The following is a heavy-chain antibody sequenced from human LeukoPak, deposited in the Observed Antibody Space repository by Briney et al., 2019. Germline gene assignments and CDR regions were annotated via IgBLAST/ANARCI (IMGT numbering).Heavy chain of an antibody. Sequence: SETLSLTCAVYGESFSGYYWSWIRRPPGKGLEWTGSIYYSGSTYYNPSLKSRVTISVDTSKNQFSLKLSSVTAADTAVYYCARQHMVRGVIGYWGQGTLVTVSS. J-gene: IGHJ4*02. CDR3: ARQHMVRGVIGY. CDR1: GESFSGYY. CDR2: IYYSGST. D-gene: IGHD3-10*01. V-gene: IGHV4-38-2*01.